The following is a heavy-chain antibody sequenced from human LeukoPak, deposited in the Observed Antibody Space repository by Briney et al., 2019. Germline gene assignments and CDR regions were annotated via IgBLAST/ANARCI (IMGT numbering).Heavy chain of an antibody. CDR1: EHTFDDHA. Sequence: GGSLRLSCATSEHTFDDHATHWVRQAPGKGLECVSSITWNSGNIGYADAVKGRFTISRDNAKNSLYLQMSSMRPEDTALYYCVKGVGLQTDYYYYMDVWGKGNTVTVSS. V-gene: IGHV3-9*01. CDR3: VKGVGLQTDYYYYMDV. CDR2: ITWNSGNI. D-gene: IGHD5-18*01. J-gene: IGHJ6*03.